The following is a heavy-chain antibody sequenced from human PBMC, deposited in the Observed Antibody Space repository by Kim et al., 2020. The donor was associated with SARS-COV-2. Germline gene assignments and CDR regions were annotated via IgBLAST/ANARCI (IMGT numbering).Heavy chain of an antibody. CDR1: GGSFSGYY. CDR2: INHSGST. Sequence: SETLSLTCAVYGGSFSGYYWSWIRQPPGKGLEWIGEINHSGSTNYNPSLKSRVTISVDTSKNQFSLKLSSVTAADTAVYYCARLVRGVIIVYYYYMDVWGKGTTVTVSS. D-gene: IGHD3-10*01. V-gene: IGHV4-34*01. J-gene: IGHJ6*03. CDR3: ARLVRGVIIVYYYYMDV.